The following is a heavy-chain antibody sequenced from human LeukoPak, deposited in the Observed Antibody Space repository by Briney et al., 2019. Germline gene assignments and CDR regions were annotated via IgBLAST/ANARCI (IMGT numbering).Heavy chain of an antibody. CDR3: ARFPRGSSSHYMDV. D-gene: IGHD6-6*01. CDR2: ISSSGSTI. J-gene: IGHJ6*03. CDR1: GFTFSSYE. V-gene: IGHV3-48*03. Sequence: GGSLRLSCAASGFTFSSYEMNWVRQAPGKGLEWVSYISSSGSTIYYADSVKGRFTISRDNAKNSLYLQMNSLRAEDTAVYYCARFPRGSSSHYMDVWGKGTTVTVSS.